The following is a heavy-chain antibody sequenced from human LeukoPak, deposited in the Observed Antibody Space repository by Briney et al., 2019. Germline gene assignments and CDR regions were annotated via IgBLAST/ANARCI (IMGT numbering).Heavy chain of an antibody. CDR2: ISGSGGST. CDR1: GFTFSSYA. J-gene: IGHJ4*02. D-gene: IGHD5-12*01. Sequence: GGSLRLSCAASGFTFSSYAMSWVRQAPGKGLEWVSAISGSGGSTYYADSVKGRFTISRDNSKNTLYLQMNSLRAEDTAVYHCANKPYIVATIKGYWGQGTLVTVSS. CDR3: ANKPYIVATIKGY. V-gene: IGHV3-23*01.